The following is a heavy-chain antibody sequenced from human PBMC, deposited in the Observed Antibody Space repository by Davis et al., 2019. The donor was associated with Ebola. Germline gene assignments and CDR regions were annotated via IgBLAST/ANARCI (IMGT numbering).Heavy chain of an antibody. Sequence: GESLKISCKGSGYSFTSYWIGWVRQMPGKGLEWMGRIDPSDSYTNYSPSFQGHVTISADKSISTAYLQWSSLKASDTAMYYCARRKQQEWDYWGQGTLVTVSS. J-gene: IGHJ4*02. CDR3: ARRKQQEWDY. CDR1: GYSFTSYW. D-gene: IGHD6-13*01. V-gene: IGHV5-10-1*01. CDR2: IDPSDSYT.